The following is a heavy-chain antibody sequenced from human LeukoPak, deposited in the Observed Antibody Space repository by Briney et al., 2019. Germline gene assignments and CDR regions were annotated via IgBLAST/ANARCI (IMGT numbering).Heavy chain of an antibody. CDR1: GFTFSSYS. Sequence: GSLRLSCAASGFTFSSYSMNWVRQAPGRGLEWVSYISGSSGITNYADSVKGRFTTSRDDGRNSLYLQMNSLRAEDTAIYYCARILQGSGSYGAFDIWGQGTMVTVSS. CDR3: ARILQGSGSYGAFDI. J-gene: IGHJ3*02. D-gene: IGHD3-10*01. CDR2: ISGSSGIT. V-gene: IGHV3-48*04.